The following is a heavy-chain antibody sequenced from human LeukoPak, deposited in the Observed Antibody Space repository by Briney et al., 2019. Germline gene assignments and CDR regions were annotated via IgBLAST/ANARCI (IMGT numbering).Heavy chain of an antibody. CDR1: GGSISSGSYY. J-gene: IGHJ3*02. V-gene: IGHV4-61*02. D-gene: IGHD1-26*01. CDR2: INTSGST. CDR3: ARGGSYQTRAFDI. Sequence: PSETLSLTCTVSGGSISSGSYYWSWIRQPAGKGLEWIGRINTSGSTNYNPSLKSRVTISVDTSKNQFSLKLSSVTAADTAVYYCARGGSYQTRAFDIWGQGTMVTVSS.